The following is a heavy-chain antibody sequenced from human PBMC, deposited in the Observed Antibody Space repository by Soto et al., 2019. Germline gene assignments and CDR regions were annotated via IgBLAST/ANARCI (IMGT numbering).Heavy chain of an antibody. D-gene: IGHD6-19*01. Sequence: QVQLVESGGGVVQPGRSLRLSCAASGFTFSSYGMHWVRQAPGKGLEWVAVISYDGSNKYYADSVKGRFTISRDNSKNTLYLQMNSLRAEDTAVYSCAKDPLYSSGCIDYWGQGTLVTVSS. CDR2: ISYDGSNK. J-gene: IGHJ4*02. CDR1: GFTFSSYG. CDR3: AKDPLYSSGCIDY. V-gene: IGHV3-30*18.